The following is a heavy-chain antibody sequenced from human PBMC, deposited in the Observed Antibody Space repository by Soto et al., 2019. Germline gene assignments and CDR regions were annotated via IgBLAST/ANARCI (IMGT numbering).Heavy chain of an antibody. D-gene: IGHD3-10*01. CDR1: GGSVRSGNHF. CDR3: ARGGEPLGYYGLDV. V-gene: IGHV4-61*01. Sequence: QVQLQESGPGLLKASETLSLTCSVSGGSVRSGNHFWNWLRQPPGRGLEWLGYMYYTGATNYTPSLKSRVSMSVDTSKDQFSLNLTSLTAADTAVYYCARGGEPLGYYGLDVWGQGTTVTVSS. CDR2: MYYTGAT. J-gene: IGHJ6*02.